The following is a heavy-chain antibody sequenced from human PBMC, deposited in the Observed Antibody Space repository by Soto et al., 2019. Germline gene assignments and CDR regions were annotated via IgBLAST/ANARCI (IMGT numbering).Heavy chain of an antibody. J-gene: IGHJ6*02. CDR1: GFTFGSYG. CDR3: ARGSSHYYYAMTV. CDR2: IWYDGNRK. V-gene: IGHV3-33*01. Sequence: GGSLRLSCAASGFTFGSYGMHWVRQAPGKGLEWVAVIWYDGNRKYYADSVKGRFTISRDNSKNTLYLQMNSLRAEDTAVYYCARGSSHYYYAMTVWGQGTTVTVSS.